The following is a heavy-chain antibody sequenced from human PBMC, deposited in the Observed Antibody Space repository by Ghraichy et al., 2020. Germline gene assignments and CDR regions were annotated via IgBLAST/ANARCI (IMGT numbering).Heavy chain of an antibody. CDR1: GFTFGDYA. J-gene: IGHJ5*02. CDR2: IRSKTHGGSP. D-gene: IGHD2-2*01. CDR3: TLSSSAWNRWFDP. V-gene: IGHV3-49*03. Sequence: GESLNISCTGSGFTFGDYAMSWFRQAPGKGLEWVGFIRSKTHGGSPEYAASVKGRFTISRDDSKSIAYLQMNSLRTEDTAVYYCTLSSSAWNRWFDPWGQGTLVTVSS.